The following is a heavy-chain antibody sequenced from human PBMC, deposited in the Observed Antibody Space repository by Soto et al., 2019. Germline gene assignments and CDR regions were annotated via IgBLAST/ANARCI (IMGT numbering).Heavy chain of an antibody. Sequence: LSLTCAVYGGFFGGYYWSWIRQPPGKGLDWIGEIHHRGSTNYNASLKSRVTISVDTSKNQFSLKLSSVTAADTAVYYCARWSSSWRKGVEGMEVWGQGITVTVCS. CDR1: GGFFGGYY. V-gene: IGHV4-34*01. CDR2: IHHRGST. J-gene: IGHJ6*02. CDR3: ARWSSSWRKGVEGMEV. D-gene: IGHD6-13*01.